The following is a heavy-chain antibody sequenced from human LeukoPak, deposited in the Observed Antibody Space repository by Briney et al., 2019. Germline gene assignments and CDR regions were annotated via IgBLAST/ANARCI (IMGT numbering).Heavy chain of an antibody. D-gene: IGHD2-15*01. Sequence: PSETLSLTCTVSGGSISSGGYYWSWIRQHPGKGLEWIGYIYYSGSTYYNPSLKSRVTISVDTSKNQFSLKLSSVTAADTAVCYCASQVVVAARGIWFDPWGQGTLVTVSS. V-gene: IGHV4-31*03. CDR1: GGSISSGGYY. CDR2: IYYSGST. CDR3: ASQVVVAARGIWFDP. J-gene: IGHJ5*02.